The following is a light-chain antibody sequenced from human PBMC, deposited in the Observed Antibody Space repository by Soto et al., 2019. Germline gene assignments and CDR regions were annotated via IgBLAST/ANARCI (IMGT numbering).Light chain of an antibody. J-gene: IGKJ2*01. Sequence: EIVSTQSPATLSLSPGERATLSCRASQSVSSYLAWYQQKPGQAPRLLIYDASKRATGIPGRFSGSGSGTDLTLTISSLEPEDSTVYYCQQRSNWPHTFGQGTKLEIK. V-gene: IGKV3-11*01. CDR2: DAS. CDR1: QSVSSY. CDR3: QQRSNWPHT.